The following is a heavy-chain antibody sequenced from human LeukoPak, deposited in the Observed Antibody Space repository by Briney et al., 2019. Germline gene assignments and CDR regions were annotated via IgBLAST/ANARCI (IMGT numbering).Heavy chain of an antibody. J-gene: IGHJ4*02. D-gene: IGHD3-10*01. CDR1: GFTFDDYA. Sequence: GGSLGLSCAASGFTFDDYAMHWVRQAPGKGLEWVSGVSWNSGSIGYADSVKGRFTTSRDNAKNSLYLQMNSLRAEDTALYYCAKEGTQNWGQGTLVTVSS. CDR3: AKEGTQN. CDR2: VSWNSGSI. V-gene: IGHV3-9*01.